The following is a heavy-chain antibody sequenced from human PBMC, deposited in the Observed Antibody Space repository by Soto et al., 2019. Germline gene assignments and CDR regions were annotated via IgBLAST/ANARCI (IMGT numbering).Heavy chain of an antibody. CDR2: IIPIFDTA. Sequence: SVKVSCKASGGTFSSYAISWVRQAPGQGLEWMGGIIPIFDTANYAQKFQGRVTITADESTSTAYMELSSLRSEDTAVYYCAGGYYYDSSGYYRTFDYWGQGTLVTVSS. J-gene: IGHJ4*02. V-gene: IGHV1-69*13. D-gene: IGHD3-22*01. CDR1: GGTFSSYA. CDR3: AGGYYYDSSGYYRTFDY.